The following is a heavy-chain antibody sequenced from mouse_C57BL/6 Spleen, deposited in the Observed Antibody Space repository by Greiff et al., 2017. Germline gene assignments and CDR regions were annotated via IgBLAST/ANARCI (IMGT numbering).Heavy chain of an antibody. CDR2: INPGGGGT. CDR3: ARGGILRYHGYFDV. V-gene: IGHV1-54*01. D-gene: IGHD1-1*01. CDR1: GYAFTNYL. Sequence: QVQLQQSGAELVRPGTSVKVSCKASGYAFTNYLIEWVKQRPGQGLEWIGVINPGGGGTNYNEKFKGKATLTADKSSSTAYMQLSSLTSEDSAVYAGARGGILRYHGYFDVWGTGTTVTVSS. J-gene: IGHJ1*03.